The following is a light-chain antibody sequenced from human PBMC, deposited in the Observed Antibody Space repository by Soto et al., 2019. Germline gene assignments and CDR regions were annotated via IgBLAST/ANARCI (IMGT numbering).Light chain of an antibody. J-gene: IGKJ4*01. CDR2: DAS. V-gene: IGKV3-11*01. Sequence: EIVLTQSPATLSLSPGERATLSCRASQSVSSYLAWYPQKPGQAPRLLIYDASNRATGIPARLSGSGSGTDFTLTISSLEPEDVAVYYWQQRSNWPLTFGGGTKVEIK. CDR1: QSVSSY. CDR3: QQRSNWPLT.